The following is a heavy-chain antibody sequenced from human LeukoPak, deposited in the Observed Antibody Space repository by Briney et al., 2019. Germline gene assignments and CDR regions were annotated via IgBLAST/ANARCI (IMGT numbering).Heavy chain of an antibody. D-gene: IGHD3-9*01. V-gene: IGHV1-8*01. CDR3: ARGEYYDILTGYHDYYYGLDV. J-gene: IGHJ6*02. Sequence: GASVKVSCKASGYTFTSYDINWVRQATGQGLEWMGWMNPNSGNTGYAQKFQGRVTMTRNTSISTAYMELSSLRSEDTAVYYCARGEYYDILTGYHDYYYGLDVWGQGTTVTVSS. CDR2: MNPNSGNT. CDR1: GYTFTSYD.